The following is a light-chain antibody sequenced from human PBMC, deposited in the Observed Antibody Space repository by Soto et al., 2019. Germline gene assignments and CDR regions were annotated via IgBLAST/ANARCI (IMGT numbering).Light chain of an antibody. Sequence: QSALTQPASVSGSPGQSITISCTGTSSDVGGYNFVSWYQQHPGKAPKFIIYDVRNRPSGVSNRFSGSRSDNTASLTISGLQAEDEADYYYSSYTSSSTVIFGGGTKLTVL. CDR1: SSDVGGYNF. J-gene: IGLJ2*01. V-gene: IGLV2-14*03. CDR3: SSYTSSSTVI. CDR2: DVR.